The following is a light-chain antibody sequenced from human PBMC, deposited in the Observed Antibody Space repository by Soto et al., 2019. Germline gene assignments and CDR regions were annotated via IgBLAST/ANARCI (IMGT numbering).Light chain of an antibody. Sequence: QSVLTQPPSVSGAPGQRVTISCTGSSSNIGAGYDVHWYQQLPGTAPKLLIYGNSNRPSGVPDRFSGSKSGTSASLAITGLLADDEADYYCQSYDSSLSGSGVFGGGTQLTVL. CDR2: GNS. CDR3: QSYDSSLSGSGV. V-gene: IGLV1-40*01. J-gene: IGLJ2*01. CDR1: SSNIGAGYD.